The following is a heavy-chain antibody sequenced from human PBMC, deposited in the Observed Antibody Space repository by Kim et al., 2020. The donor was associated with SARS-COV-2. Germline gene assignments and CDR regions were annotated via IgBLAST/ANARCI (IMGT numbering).Heavy chain of an antibody. V-gene: IGHV1-69*04. CDR3: ARGGITMIVGGMDV. J-gene: IGHJ6*02. D-gene: IGHD3-22*01. Sequence: AQEFQGRVTITADKSTSTAYMELSSLRSEDTAVYYCARGGITMIVGGMDVWGQGTTVTVSS.